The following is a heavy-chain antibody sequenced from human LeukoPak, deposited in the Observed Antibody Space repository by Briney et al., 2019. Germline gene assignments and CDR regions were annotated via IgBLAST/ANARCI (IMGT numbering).Heavy chain of an antibody. D-gene: IGHD3-10*01. CDR2: IRYDGNNK. V-gene: IGHV3-30*02. CDR3: AKDKYYGSGIPYVADY. Sequence: GGSLRLSCAASGFTFSSYGMHWVRQAPGKGLEWVAFIRYDGNNKYYADSVKGRFTISRDNSKNTLYLQMNSLRAEDTAVFYCAKDKYYGSGIPYVADYWGQGTLVTVSS. CDR1: GFTFSSYG. J-gene: IGHJ4*02.